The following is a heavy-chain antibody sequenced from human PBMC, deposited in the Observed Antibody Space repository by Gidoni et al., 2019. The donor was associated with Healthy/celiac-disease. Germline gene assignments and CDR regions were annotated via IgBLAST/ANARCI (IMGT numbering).Heavy chain of an antibody. CDR1: GGSISSYY. D-gene: IGHD6-13*01. CDR2: IYYSGST. V-gene: IGHV4-59*01. J-gene: IGHJ5*02. CDR3: ARDFHVSSSWFWFDP. Sequence: QVQLQESGPGLVKPSETLSLTCTVSGGSISSYYWSWIRQPPGKGLEWIGYIYYSGSTNYNPSLKSRVTISVDTSKNQFSLKLSSVTAADTAVYYCARDFHVSSSWFWFDPWGQGTLVTVSS.